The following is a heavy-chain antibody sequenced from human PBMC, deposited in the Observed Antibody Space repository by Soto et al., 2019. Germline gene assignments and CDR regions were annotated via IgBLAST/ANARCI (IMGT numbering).Heavy chain of an antibody. CDR2: IYYSGST. D-gene: IGHD3-3*01. Sequence: SETLSLTCTVSGGSISSGGYYWSWIRQHPGKGLEWIGYIYYSGSTYYNPSLKSRVTISVDTSKNQFSLKLSSVTAADTAVYYCAREGALDTIFGVVSAFDYSGQGTLVTVSS. V-gene: IGHV4-31*03. CDR3: AREGALDTIFGVVSAFDY. CDR1: GGSISSGGYY. J-gene: IGHJ4*02.